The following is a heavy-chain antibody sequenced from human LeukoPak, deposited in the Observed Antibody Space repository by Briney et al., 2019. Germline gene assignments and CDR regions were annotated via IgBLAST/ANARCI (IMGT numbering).Heavy chain of an antibody. CDR1: GFTFSSYS. CDR3: ARDQGYSYGHKPDKFDY. CDR2: ISSSSSYI. Sequence: GGSLRLSCAASGFTFSSYSMNWVRQAPGKGLEWVSSISSSSSYIYYADSVKGQFTISRDNAKNSLYLQMNSLRAEDTAVYYCARDQGYSYGHKPDKFDYWGQGTLVTVSS. V-gene: IGHV3-21*01. D-gene: IGHD5-18*01. J-gene: IGHJ4*02.